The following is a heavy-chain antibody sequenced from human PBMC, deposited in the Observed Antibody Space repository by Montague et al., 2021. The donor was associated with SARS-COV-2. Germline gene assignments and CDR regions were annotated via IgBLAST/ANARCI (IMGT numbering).Heavy chain of an antibody. V-gene: IGHV4-59*01. J-gene: IGHJ5*02. D-gene: IGHD3-3*01. CDR2: IYYSGST. CDR3: ARVSRITIFGVVGWFDP. Sequence: SETLSPTRTVAGGSISSYYWSWIRQPPGKGLEWIGYIYYSGSTNYNPSLKGRVTISVDTSKNQFSLKLSSVTAADTAVYYCARVSRITIFGVVGWFDPWGQGTLVTVSS. CDR1: GGSISSYY.